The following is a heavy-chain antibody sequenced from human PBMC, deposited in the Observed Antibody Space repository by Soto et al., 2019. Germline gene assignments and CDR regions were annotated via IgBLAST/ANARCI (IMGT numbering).Heavy chain of an antibody. CDR2: INQDGGEK. D-gene: IGHD2-2*01. J-gene: IGHJ6*02. CDR3: AREFPLNRDIAVVPPGMSSSPSLHYNFAMDV. Sequence: QPGGSLRLSCAASEFTFSYSWMSWVRQAPGKGLEWVANINQDGGEKYYVDSMKGRFTISRDNAKNSLYLQMNSLRAEDTAVYYCAREFPLNRDIAVVPPGMSSSPSLHYNFAMDVWGQGTTVTVSS. CDR1: EFTFSYSW. V-gene: IGHV3-7*03.